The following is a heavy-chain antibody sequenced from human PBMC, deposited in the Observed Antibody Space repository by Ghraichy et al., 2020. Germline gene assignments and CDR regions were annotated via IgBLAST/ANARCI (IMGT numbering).Heavy chain of an antibody. J-gene: IGHJ3*02. CDR3: ARANGVDRLDAFYI. V-gene: IGHV3-7*03. Sequence: GGSLRLSCAASGFTFSSYWMSWVRQAPGKGLEWVANIKQDGSEKYYVDSVKGRFTVSRDNAKNSLYLQMNSLRAEDTAVYYCARANGVDRLDAFYIWGQGTMVTVSS. CDR1: GFTFSSYW. D-gene: IGHD2-8*01. CDR2: IKQDGSEK.